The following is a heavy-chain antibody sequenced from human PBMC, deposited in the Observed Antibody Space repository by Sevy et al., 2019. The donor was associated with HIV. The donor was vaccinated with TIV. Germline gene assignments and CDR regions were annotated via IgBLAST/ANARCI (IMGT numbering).Heavy chain of an antibody. Sequence: GGSLRLSCAASGFAFDSYAMTWVRQAPGKGLEWVSGIGGTGAATYYADSAKGRFTISRDNSKNTVYLQMKSLRVEDTAVYYCAKDVRFGESEKPTFDYWGQGTLVTVSS. D-gene: IGHD3-10*01. J-gene: IGHJ4*02. V-gene: IGHV3-23*01. CDR1: GFAFDSYA. CDR2: IGGTGAAT. CDR3: AKDVRFGESEKPTFDY.